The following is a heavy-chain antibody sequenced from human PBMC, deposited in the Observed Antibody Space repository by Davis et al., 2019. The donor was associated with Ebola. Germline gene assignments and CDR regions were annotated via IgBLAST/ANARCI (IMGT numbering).Heavy chain of an antibody. D-gene: IGHD6-25*01. V-gene: IGHV1-46*01. CDR2: INPSGGST. CDR3: ARDRIAAPDY. Sequence: ASVKVSCKASGYTFTSYYMHWVRQAPGQGLEWMGIINPSGGSTSYAQKLQGRVTMTTDTSTRTAYMELRSLRSDDTAVYYCARDRIAAPDYWGQGTLVTVSS. J-gene: IGHJ4*02. CDR1: GYTFTSYY.